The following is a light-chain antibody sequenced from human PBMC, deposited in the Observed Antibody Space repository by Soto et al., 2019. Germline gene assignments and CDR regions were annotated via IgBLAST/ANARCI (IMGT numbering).Light chain of an antibody. V-gene: IGLV2-8*01. CDR1: SSDVGGYNY. J-gene: IGLJ2*01. CDR3: SSYAGSNNFGV. CDR2: EVS. Sequence: QSVLTQPPSASGSPGQSVTISCTGTSSDVGGYNYVSWYQQHPGKAPKPMIYEVSKRPSGVPDRFSGSKSGNTASLTVSGLQAEDEADYYCSSYAGSNNFGVFGGGTQLTVL.